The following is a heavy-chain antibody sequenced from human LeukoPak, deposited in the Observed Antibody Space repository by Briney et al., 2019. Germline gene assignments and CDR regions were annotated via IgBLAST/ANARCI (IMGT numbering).Heavy chain of an antibody. CDR1: GGSFSGYY. V-gene: IGHV4-34*01. J-gene: IGHJ5*02. Sequence: PSETLSLTCAVYGGSFSGYYWSWIRQPPGKGLEWIGEINHSGSTNYNPSLKSRVTISVDTSKNQFSLKLSSVTAADTAVYYCARGPRYYDFWSGYYNARGWFDPWGQGTLVTVSS. CDR3: ARGPRYYDFWSGYYNARGWFDP. D-gene: IGHD3-3*01. CDR2: INHSGST.